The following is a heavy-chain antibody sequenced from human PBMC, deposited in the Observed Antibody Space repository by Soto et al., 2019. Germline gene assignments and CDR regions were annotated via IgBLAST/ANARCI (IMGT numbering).Heavy chain of an antibody. Sequence: HPGGSLRLSCTASGFTFSSYWMSWVRQAPGKGPGWVANIKEDGSGKYYVDSVKGRFSISRDNARDSLYLQMNSLRVEDTAVYYCVRVGRLGGYWGQGALVTVSS. CDR2: IKEDGSGK. CDR3: VRVGRLGGY. CDR1: GFTFSSYW. V-gene: IGHV3-7*03. D-gene: IGHD3-16*01. J-gene: IGHJ4*02.